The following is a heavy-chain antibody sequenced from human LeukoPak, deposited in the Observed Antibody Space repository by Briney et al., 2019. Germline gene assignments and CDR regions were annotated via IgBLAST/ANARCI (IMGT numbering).Heavy chain of an antibody. CDR1: GFTFSSYG. J-gene: IGHJ4*02. CDR2: IWYDGSNK. CDR3: ARDKERIQLWSGDFDY. D-gene: IGHD5-18*01. V-gene: IGHV3-33*01. Sequence: PGRSLRLSCAASGFTFSSYGMHWVRQAPGKGLEWVAVIWYDGSNKYYADSVKGRFTISRDNSKNTLYLQMNSLRAEDTAVYYCARDKERIQLWSGDFDYWGQGTLVTVSS.